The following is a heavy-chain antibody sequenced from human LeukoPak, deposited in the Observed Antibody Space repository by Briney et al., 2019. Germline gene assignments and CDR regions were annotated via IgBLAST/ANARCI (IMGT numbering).Heavy chain of an antibody. CDR3: ARVAEAAAFDS. CDR1: GFSLSTYS. D-gene: IGHD6-13*01. CDR2: ISRNSRYI. V-gene: IGHV3-21*06. J-gene: IGHJ4*02. Sequence: GGSLRLSCAASGFSLSTYSMNWVRQAPGKGLEWVSSISRNSRYIYYADSMRGRFTISRDNAKNSLYLQMNSLKPEDTAVYYCARVAEAAAFDSWGQGTLVTVSS.